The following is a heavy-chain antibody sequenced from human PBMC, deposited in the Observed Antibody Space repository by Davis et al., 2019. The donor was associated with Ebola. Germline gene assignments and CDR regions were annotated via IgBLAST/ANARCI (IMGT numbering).Heavy chain of an antibody. CDR2: ISSNGGST. J-gene: IGHJ5*02. V-gene: IGHV3-64*01. CDR3: ARDGSSGRYLGWFDP. CDR1: GFTFSDYY. Sequence: GESLKISCAASGFTFSDYYMSWVRQAPGKGLEYVSAISSNGGSTYYANYVKGRFTISRDNSKNTLYLQMGSLRAEDMAVYYCARDGSSGRYLGWFDPWGQGTLVTVSS. D-gene: IGHD6-19*01.